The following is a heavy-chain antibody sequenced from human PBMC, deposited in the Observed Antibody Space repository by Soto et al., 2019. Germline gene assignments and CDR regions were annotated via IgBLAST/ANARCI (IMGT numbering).Heavy chain of an antibody. CDR2: ISGSGGST. CDR1: GCTFSSYA. V-gene: IGHV3-23*01. D-gene: IGHD6-19*01. Sequence: GGSLRLSCAASGCTFSSYAMSWVRQAPGKGLEWVSAISGSGGSTYYADSVKGRFTISRDNSKNTLYLQMNSLRAEDTAVYYCTASSGWYNAFDIWGQGTMVTVSS. CDR3: TASSGWYNAFDI. J-gene: IGHJ3*02.